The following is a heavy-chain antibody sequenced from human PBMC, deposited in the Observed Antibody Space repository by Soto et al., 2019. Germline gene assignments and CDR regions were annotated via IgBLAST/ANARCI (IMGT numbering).Heavy chain of an antibody. Sequence: SETLSLTCTVSGGSVSSGSYYWSWIRQPPGKGLEWIGYIYYSGSTNYNPSLKSRVTISVDTSKNQFSLKLSSVTAADTAVYYCARGSVITFGGVIIPIDYWGQGTLVTVSS. J-gene: IGHJ4*02. V-gene: IGHV4-61*01. CDR3: ARGSVITFGGVIIPIDY. CDR1: GGSVSSGSYY. D-gene: IGHD3-16*01. CDR2: IYYSGST.